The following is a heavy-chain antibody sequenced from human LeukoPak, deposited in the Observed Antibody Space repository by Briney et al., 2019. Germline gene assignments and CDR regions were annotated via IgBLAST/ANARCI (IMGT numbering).Heavy chain of an antibody. J-gene: IGHJ6*02. Sequence: SVKVSCMASGGTFSSYAISWVRQAPGQGLEWMGRIIPIFGIANYAQKFQGRVTITADKSTSTAYMELSSLRSEDTAVYYCARGYCSSTSCYSSGMDVWGQGTTVTVSS. CDR1: GGTFSSYA. CDR3: ARGYCSSTSCYSSGMDV. D-gene: IGHD2-2*01. CDR2: IIPIFGIA. V-gene: IGHV1-69*04.